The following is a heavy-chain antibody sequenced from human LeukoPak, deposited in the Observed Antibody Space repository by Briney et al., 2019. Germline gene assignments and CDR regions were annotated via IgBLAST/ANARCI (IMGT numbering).Heavy chain of an antibody. CDR2: IRYDGSNT. V-gene: IGHV3-30*02. Sequence: GGSLRLSCAASGFSLSGYGMHWVRQAPGKGLEWVAFIRYDGSNTYHADSVKGRFTVSRDNSKNTLYLQMNSLRVEDAAVYHCAIQCGGICGGDHWGQGTLVIVSS. CDR3: AIQCGGICGGDH. J-gene: IGHJ4*02. CDR1: GFSLSGYG. D-gene: IGHD2-21*01.